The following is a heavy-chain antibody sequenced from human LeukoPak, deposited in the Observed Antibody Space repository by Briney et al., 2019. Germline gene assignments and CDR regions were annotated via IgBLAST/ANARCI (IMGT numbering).Heavy chain of an antibody. CDR2: MYSGGST. J-gene: IGHJ4*02. D-gene: IGHD1-26*01. V-gene: IGHV3-53*01. Sequence: GGSLRLSCAASGFTVSSNYMSWVRQAPGKGLEWVSVMYSGGSTYYADSVKGRFIISRDNSKNTLYLQMNSLRAEDTAVYYCARGALSESYPYYFDYWGQGTLVTVSS. CDR1: GFTVSSNY. CDR3: ARGALSESYPYYFDY.